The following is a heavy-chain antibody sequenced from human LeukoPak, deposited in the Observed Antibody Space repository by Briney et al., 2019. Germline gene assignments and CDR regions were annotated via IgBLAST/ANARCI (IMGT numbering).Heavy chain of an antibody. CDR1: GGSFSSEA. Sequence: ASVKVSCKAFGGSFSSEAISLVRQAHGRGLEWMGGISPIFGTANYAQKLQGRVTITTDESTSTAYMEVRSLRSEDAAVYYCGRKAGDCGGGICYSIDHWGQGTLVTVSS. CDR2: ISPIFGTA. CDR3: GRKAGDCGGGICYSIDH. V-gene: IGHV1-69*05. J-gene: IGHJ4*02. D-gene: IGHD2-15*01.